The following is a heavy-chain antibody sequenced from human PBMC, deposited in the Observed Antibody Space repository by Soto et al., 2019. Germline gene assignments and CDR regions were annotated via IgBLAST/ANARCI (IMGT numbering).Heavy chain of an antibody. J-gene: IGHJ4*02. V-gene: IGHV4-39*02. CDR2: IYYSGST. D-gene: IGHD4-17*01. Sequence: SETLSLTCTVSGGSISSSSYYWGWLRQPPGKGLEWIVSIYYSGSTYYNPSLESRVTISVDTSKNQFSLKLSSVTAADTAVYYCARDLGGTYGHYYFDYWGQGTLVT. CDR3: ARDLGGTYGHYYFDY. CDR1: GGSISSSSYY.